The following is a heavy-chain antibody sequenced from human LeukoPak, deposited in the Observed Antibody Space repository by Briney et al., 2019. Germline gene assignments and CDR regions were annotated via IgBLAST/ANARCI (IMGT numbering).Heavy chain of an antibody. J-gene: IGHJ4*02. Sequence: GGSLRLSCAASGFTFSSYWMHWVRQTPGKGLLWVSRINSDGSITTYADSVKGRFTISRDNAKNTLYLEMNSLRAEDSAVYYCAKWGGTGYPNWGQGTLVTVSS. CDR1: GFTFSSYW. CDR3: AKWGGTGYPN. CDR2: INSDGSIT. V-gene: IGHV3-74*03. D-gene: IGHD3-9*01.